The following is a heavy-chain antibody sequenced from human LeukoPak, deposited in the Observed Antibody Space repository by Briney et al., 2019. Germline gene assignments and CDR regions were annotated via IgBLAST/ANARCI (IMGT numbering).Heavy chain of an antibody. CDR2: ISYDGSNK. CDR3: AKVLCSSTSCPIDY. CDR1: GLTFSSYG. J-gene: IGHJ4*02. Sequence: GGSLRLSCAASGLTFSSYGMHWVRQAPGKGLEWVAVISYDGSNKYYADSVKGRFTISRDNSKNTLYLQMNSLRAEDTAVYYCAKVLCSSTSCPIDYWGQGTLVTVSS. D-gene: IGHD2-2*01. V-gene: IGHV3-30*18.